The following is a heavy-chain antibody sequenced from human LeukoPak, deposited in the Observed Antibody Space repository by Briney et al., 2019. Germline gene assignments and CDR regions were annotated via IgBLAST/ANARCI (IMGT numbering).Heavy chain of an antibody. J-gene: IGHJ4*02. CDR2: INWNGGST. D-gene: IGHD5-12*01. CDR1: GFTFDDYG. CDR3: AREYSGYDSAYFDY. Sequence: SGGSLRLSCAASGFTFDDYGMSWVRQAPGKGLEWVSGINWNGGSTGYADSVKGRFTISRDNAKNSLYLQMNSLRAEDTAVYYCAREYSGYDSAYFDYWGQGTLVTVSS. V-gene: IGHV3-20*04.